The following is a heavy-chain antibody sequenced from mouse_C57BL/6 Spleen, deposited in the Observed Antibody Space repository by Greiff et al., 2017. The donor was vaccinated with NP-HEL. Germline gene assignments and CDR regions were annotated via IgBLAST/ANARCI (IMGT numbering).Heavy chain of an antibody. Sequence: QVQLQQPGAELVKPGASVKLSCKASGYTFTSYWMHWVKQRPGQGLEWIGMIHPNSGSTNYNEKFKSKATLTVDKSSSTAYMQLSSLTSEDSAVYYCAPEGYSNFPAYWGQGTLVTVSA. V-gene: IGHV1-64*01. CDR1: GYTFTSYW. J-gene: IGHJ3*01. CDR2: IHPNSGST. CDR3: APEGYSNFPAY. D-gene: IGHD2-5*01.